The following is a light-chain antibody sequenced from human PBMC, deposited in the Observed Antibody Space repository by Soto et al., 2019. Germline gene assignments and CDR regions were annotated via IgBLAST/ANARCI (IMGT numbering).Light chain of an antibody. CDR1: QSVSDY. CDR3: QHYNNRPPWT. CDR2: GAS. V-gene: IGKV3D-15*01. J-gene: IGKJ1*01. Sequence: ETLMTQSPATLSVSPGERATLSCRASQSVSDYLAWYQQKPGQAPRLLIYGASSRATGIPARFSGSGSGTEFTLTISSLQSEDFAVYYCQHYNNRPPWTFGQGTKVDIK.